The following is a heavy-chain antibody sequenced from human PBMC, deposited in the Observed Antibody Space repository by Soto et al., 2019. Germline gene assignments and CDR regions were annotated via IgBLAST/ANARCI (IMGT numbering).Heavy chain of an antibody. CDR1: GFTFSSYS. CDR3: ASSRYYYDSSGRAFDI. J-gene: IGHJ3*02. CDR2: ISSSSSYI. D-gene: IGHD3-22*01. Sequence: EVQLLESGGGLVKPGGSLRLSCAASGFTFSSYSMNWVRQAPGKGLEWVSSISSSSSYIYYADSVKGRFTISRDNAKNSLYLQMNSLRAEDTAVYYCASSRYYYDSSGRAFDIWGQGTMVTVSS. V-gene: IGHV3-21*01.